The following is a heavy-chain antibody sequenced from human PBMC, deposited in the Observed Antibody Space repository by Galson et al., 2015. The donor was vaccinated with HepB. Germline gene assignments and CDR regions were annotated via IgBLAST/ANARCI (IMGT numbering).Heavy chain of an antibody. J-gene: IGHJ4*02. CDR2: ISWNSGGI. Sequence: SLRLSCAASGFTFDDYAMHWVRQAPGKGLEWVSGISWNSGGIGYADSVKGRFTISRDNAKNSLYLQMNSLRAEDTALYYCAKDGGDSLAGTLFDYWGQGTLVTVSS. CDR1: GFTFDDYA. D-gene: IGHD6-19*01. V-gene: IGHV3-9*01. CDR3: AKDGGDSLAGTLFDY.